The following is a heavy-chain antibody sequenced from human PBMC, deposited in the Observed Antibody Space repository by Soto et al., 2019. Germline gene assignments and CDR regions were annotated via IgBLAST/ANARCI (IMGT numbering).Heavy chain of an antibody. CDR2: ISAYNGNT. Sequence: ASVKVSCKASGYTFTSYGISWVRQAPGQGLEWMGWISAYNGNTNYAQKLQGRVTMTTDTSTGTAYMELRSLRSDDTAVYYCARDTYYYDSSGGSTYYYYGMDVWGQGTTVTVSS. D-gene: IGHD3-22*01. V-gene: IGHV1-18*01. CDR1: GYTFTSYG. CDR3: ARDTYYYDSSGGSTYYYYGMDV. J-gene: IGHJ6*02.